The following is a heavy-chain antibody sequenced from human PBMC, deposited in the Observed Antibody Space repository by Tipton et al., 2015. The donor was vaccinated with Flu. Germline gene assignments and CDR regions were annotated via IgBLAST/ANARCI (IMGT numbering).Heavy chain of an antibody. J-gene: IGHJ4*02. D-gene: IGHD6-19*01. Sequence: TLSLTCGVSGYSISSGFFWGWIRQPPGKGLEWIGSIYHSGSTYYNPSLKSRVTMSVDTSKNQFSLKLNSVTAADTAVYYCARGEGRQWLNTPDYWGQGTLVTVSS. CDR2: IYHSGST. V-gene: IGHV4-38-2*01. CDR1: GYSISSGFF. CDR3: ARGEGRQWLNTPDY.